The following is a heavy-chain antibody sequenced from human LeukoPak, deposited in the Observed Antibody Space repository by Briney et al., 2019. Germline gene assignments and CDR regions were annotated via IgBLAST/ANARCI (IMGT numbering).Heavy chain of an antibody. CDR2: FGTRHTHI. J-gene: IGHJ6*02. V-gene: IGHV3-23*01. CDR3: AKDPGGSYLDYYFYFGRGV. CDR1: GLNFNTYD. Sequence: GGSLRLSCVGSGLNFNTYDLTWVRQAPGKGLEWVALFGTRHTHIFYADSVEGRFAISRDNSKNTVYLQMNSLRVEDAAVYYCAKDPGGSYLDYYFYFGRGVWGQGTTVTVSS. D-gene: IGHD1-26*01.